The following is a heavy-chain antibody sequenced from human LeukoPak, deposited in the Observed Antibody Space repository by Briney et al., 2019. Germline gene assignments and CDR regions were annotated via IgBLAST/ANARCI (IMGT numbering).Heavy chain of an antibody. Sequence: PSQTLSLTCTVSGGSISSGGYYWRWIRQHPGKGLEWIGYIYYSGSTYYNPSLKSRVTISVDTSKNQFSLKLSSVTAADTAVYYCARGGGTTSQPDYWGQGTLVTVSS. V-gene: IGHV4-31*03. CDR3: ARGGGTTSQPDY. CDR1: GGSISSGGYY. D-gene: IGHD3-16*01. J-gene: IGHJ4*02. CDR2: IYYSGST.